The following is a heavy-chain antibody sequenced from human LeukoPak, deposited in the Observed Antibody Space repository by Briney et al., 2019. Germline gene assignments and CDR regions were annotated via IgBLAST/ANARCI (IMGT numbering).Heavy chain of an antibody. V-gene: IGHV4-39*01. Sequence: SETLSLTCTVSGVSISSSNSYWGWIRQPPGKGLGWIGSIYYSGNTYYNPSLKSRVTISIDTSKNQFSLKLSSVTAADTAVYYCARQLMIGYYYYYYYMDVWGRGTTVTISS. CDR3: ARQLMIGYYYYYYYMDV. D-gene: IGHD3-22*01. CDR1: GVSISSSNSY. J-gene: IGHJ6*03. CDR2: IYYSGNT.